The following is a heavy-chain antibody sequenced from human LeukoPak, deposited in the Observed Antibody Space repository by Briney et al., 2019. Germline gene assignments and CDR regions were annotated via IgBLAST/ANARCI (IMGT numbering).Heavy chain of an antibody. J-gene: IGHJ5*02. CDR1: GFTFSSYW. D-gene: IGHD3-16*02. V-gene: IGHV3-7*01. CDR3: ARALRYDWGSYRFPFDP. CDR2: IKQDGSEK. Sequence: GGSLRLSCAASGFTFSSYWMSWVRQAPGKGLEWVANIKQDGSEKYYVDSVKGRFTISRDNAKNSLYLQMNSLRAEDTAVYYCARALRYDWGSYRFPFDPWGQGTLVTVPS.